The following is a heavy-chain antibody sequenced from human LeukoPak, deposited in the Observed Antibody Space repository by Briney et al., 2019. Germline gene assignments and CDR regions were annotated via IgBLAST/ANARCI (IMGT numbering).Heavy chain of an antibody. D-gene: IGHD3-10*01. CDR1: GYSFTSYW. CDR2: IDPSDSYT. Sequence: GESLRISCKGSGYSFTSYWISWVRQMPGKGLEWMGRIDPSDSYTNYSPSFQGHVTISADKSISTAYLQWSSLKASDTAMYYCARLRIGYYGSGSYQYYGMDVWGKGTTVTASS. J-gene: IGHJ6*04. V-gene: IGHV5-10-1*01. CDR3: ARLRIGYYGSGSYQYYGMDV.